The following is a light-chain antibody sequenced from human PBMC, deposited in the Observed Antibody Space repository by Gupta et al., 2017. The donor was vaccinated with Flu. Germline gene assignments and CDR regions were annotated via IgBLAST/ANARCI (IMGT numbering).Light chain of an antibody. CDR2: SNN. CDR1: SSIGSAT. V-gene: IGLV1-44*01. CDR3: ATWIDALSGPV. J-gene: IGLJ2*01. Sequence: SSIGSATVDWYQQVPGMAPRLLIFSNNQRPAGVPGRFSGSKSGTSASLAISGLQPEDEGDYYCATWIDALSGPVFGGGTKLVVL.